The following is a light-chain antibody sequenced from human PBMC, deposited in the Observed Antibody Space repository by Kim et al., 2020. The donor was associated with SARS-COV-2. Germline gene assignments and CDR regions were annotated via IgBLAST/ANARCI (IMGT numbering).Light chain of an antibody. V-gene: IGKV1-5*01. J-gene: IGKJ2*01. CDR1: QSISNW. CDR2: DAS. CDR3: QQYNSYSEYT. Sequence: DIQMTQSPSTLSASVGDRVTITCRASQSISNWLAWYQQKPGKAPKVLIYDASSLESGVTSRFSGSGSGTEFTLTISCLQPDDFATYYCQQYNSYSEYTFGQGTKLEI.